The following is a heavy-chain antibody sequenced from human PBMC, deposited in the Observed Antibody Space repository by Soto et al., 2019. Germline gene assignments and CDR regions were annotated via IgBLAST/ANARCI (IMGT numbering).Heavy chain of an antibody. Sequence: QVQLIQSGGDVKKPGASVKVSCKASGYTFTSYGISWVRQGPGXGLEWLGWISTYNGKTKYAQILQGRVTMTTDTXXXXXXXXXXXXXXXXXXXXXXXXXXXXXXAPVEIAGWFDLWGQGTLVSVSS. V-gene: IGHV1-18*01. CDR3: XXXXXXXXAPVEIAGWFDL. J-gene: IGHJ5*02. CDR2: ISTYNGKT. CDR1: GYTFTSYG. D-gene: IGHD2-2*01.